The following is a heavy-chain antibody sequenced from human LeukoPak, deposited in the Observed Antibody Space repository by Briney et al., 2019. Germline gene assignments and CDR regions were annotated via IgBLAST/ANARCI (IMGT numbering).Heavy chain of an antibody. J-gene: IGHJ4*02. V-gene: IGHV3-30*02. Sequence: GGSLRLSCAASEFTFRSYGMHWVRQAPGKGLEWVAFTRYDGSSKYYADSVKGRFTISRDNSKNTLYLQMNSLRAEDTAVYYCAKTGSTYYYDSSGYYPDYWGQGTLVTVSS. CDR2: TRYDGSSK. CDR3: AKTGSTYYYDSSGYYPDY. CDR1: EFTFRSYG. D-gene: IGHD3-22*01.